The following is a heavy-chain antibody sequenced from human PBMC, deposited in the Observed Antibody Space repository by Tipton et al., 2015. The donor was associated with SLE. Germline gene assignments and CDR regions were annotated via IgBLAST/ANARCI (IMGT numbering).Heavy chain of an antibody. CDR2: IHTSGTT. V-gene: IGHV4-61*02. CDR1: GGSIRDGDYY. CDR3: ARHMSVTYANFDV. J-gene: IGHJ3*01. Sequence: TLSLTCTVSGGSIRDGDYYWTWLRQPAGKGLEWIGRIHTSGTTNSNPSLKSRVTLSMDTSKNQFSLRLTSVTAADTAIYYCARHMSVTYANFDVWGQGTVVTVS. D-gene: IGHD2-21*02.